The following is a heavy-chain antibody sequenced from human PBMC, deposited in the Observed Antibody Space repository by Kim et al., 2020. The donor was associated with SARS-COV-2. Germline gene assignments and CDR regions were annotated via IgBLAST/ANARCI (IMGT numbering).Heavy chain of an antibody. D-gene: IGHD3-3*01. J-gene: IGHJ6*02. CDR3: ARVPPRITISTFMDV. Sequence: YLKSRVTISVDTSKDQFSLKLSAVPAADTAVYYCARVPPRITISTFMDVWGQGTTVTVSS. V-gene: IGHV4-34*01.